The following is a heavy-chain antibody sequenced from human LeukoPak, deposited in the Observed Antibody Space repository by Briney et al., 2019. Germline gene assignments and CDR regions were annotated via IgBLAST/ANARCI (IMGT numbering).Heavy chain of an antibody. CDR2: ISDSGGST. J-gene: IGHJ4*02. D-gene: IGHD3-10*01. V-gene: IGHV3-23*01. CDR1: GITLSNYG. CDR3: AKRGIVIRAVIIVGFHKEAYYFDY. Sequence: GGSLRLSCAVSGITLSNYGMSWVRQAPGKGLEWVAGISDSGGSTNYADSVKGRFTISIDNPKNTLYLQMNSLRAEDTAVYFCAKRGIVIRAVIIVGFHKEAYYFDYWGQGALVTVSS.